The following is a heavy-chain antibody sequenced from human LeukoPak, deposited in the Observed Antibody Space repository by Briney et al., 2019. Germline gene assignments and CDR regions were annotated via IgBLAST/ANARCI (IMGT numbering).Heavy chain of an antibody. CDR2: MNPNSGNT. J-gene: IGHJ4*02. D-gene: IGHD6-13*01. CDR3: AREVTAAGTFYFDY. CDR1: GYTFTSYD. Sequence: ASVKVSCKASGYTFTSYDINWVRQATGQGLEWMGWMNPNSGNTGYAQKFQGRVTMTRNTSISTAYMELSSLRSEDTAVYYCAREVTAAGTFYFDYWGRGTLVTVSS. V-gene: IGHV1-8*01.